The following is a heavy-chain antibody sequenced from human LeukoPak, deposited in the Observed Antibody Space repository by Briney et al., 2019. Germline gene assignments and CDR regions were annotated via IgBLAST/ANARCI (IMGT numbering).Heavy chain of an antibody. J-gene: IGHJ5*02. D-gene: IGHD3-10*01. CDR1: GFTFSSYA. CDR2: ISYDGSNK. Sequence: GGSLRLSCAASGFTFSSYAMHWVRQAPGKGLEWVAVISYDGSNKYYADSVKGRFTISRDNSKNTLYLQMNSPRAEDTAVYYCASLGYYGSGSYYGQGNWFDPWGQGTLVTVSS. CDR3: ASLGYYGSGSYYGQGNWFDP. V-gene: IGHV3-30-3*01.